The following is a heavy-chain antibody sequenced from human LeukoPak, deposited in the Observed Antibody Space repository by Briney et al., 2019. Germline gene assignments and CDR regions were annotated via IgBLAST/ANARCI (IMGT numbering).Heavy chain of an antibody. CDR1: GYSFTSYW. J-gene: IGHJ6*02. D-gene: IGHD3-22*01. CDR2: IYPGDSDT. CDR3: ARLSYYYDSSGYYPSYYYGIDV. Sequence: GDSLKISCKGSGYSFTSYWIGWVRQMPGKGLEWMGIIYPGDSDTRYSPSFQGQVTISADKSISTAYLQWSSLKASDTAMYYCARLSYYYDSSGYYPSYYYGIDVWGQGTTVTVSS. V-gene: IGHV5-51*01.